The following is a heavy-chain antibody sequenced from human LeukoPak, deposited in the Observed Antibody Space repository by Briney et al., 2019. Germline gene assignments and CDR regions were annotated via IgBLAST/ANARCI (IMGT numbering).Heavy chain of an antibody. J-gene: IGHJ4*02. D-gene: IGHD6-13*01. Sequence: ASVKVSCKASGGTFSSYAISWVRQAPGQGLEWMGWINPNTGGTNYAQKFQGRVTMTRDTSISTAYMELSRLRSDDTAVYYCARVGDSSSWYDYDYWGQGTLVTVSS. CDR1: GGTFSSYA. CDR2: INPNTGGT. CDR3: ARVGDSSSWYDYDY. V-gene: IGHV1-2*02.